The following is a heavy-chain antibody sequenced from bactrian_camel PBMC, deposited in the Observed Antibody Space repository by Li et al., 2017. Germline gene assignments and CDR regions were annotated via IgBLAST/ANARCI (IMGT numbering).Heavy chain of an antibody. V-gene: IGHV3S53*01. J-gene: IGHJ6*01. D-gene: IGHD5*01. Sequence: VQLVESGGGSVQAGGSLTLSCVASGYGYTTDCLGWFRQAPGKEREGVAAIACDGSTRYADSVKGRFTISKDYAKNTIYLQMDNLRPEDTALYYCAAEGGTYCNPYWIPNPRLGYWGQGTQVTVS. CDR2: IACDGST. CDR1: GYGYTTDC. CDR3: AAEGGTYCNPYWIPNPRLGY.